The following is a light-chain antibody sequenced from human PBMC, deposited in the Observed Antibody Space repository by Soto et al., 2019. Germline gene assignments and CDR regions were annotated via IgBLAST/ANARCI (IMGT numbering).Light chain of an antibody. V-gene: IGLV2-14*01. CDR3: SSYTSSFVV. CDR2: EVS. J-gene: IGLJ2*01. CDR1: SSDVGGYNY. Sequence: QSALTQPASVSGSPGQSITISCTGTSSDVGGYNYVSWYQQHPGKAPKLMIYEVSNRPSGVSNRFSGSKSGNTASPTISGLQAEDEADYYCSSYTSSFVVFGGGTKLTVL.